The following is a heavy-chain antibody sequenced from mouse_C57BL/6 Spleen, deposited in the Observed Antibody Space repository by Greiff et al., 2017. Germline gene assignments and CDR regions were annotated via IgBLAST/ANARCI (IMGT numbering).Heavy chain of an antibody. V-gene: IGHV2-2*01. CDR1: GFSLTSYG. CDR3: ARMVTTWFDY. D-gene: IGHD2-3*01. Sequence: QVQLKESGPGLVQPSQSLSITCTVSGFSLTSYGVHWVRQSPGKGLEWLGVIWSGGSTDYNAAFISRLSISKDNSKSQVFFKMNSLQADDTAIYYCARMVTTWFDYWGQGTTLTVSS. CDR2: IWSGGST. J-gene: IGHJ2*01.